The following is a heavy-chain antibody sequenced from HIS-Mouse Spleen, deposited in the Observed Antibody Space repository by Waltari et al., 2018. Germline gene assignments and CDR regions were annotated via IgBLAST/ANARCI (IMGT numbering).Heavy chain of an antibody. CDR2: SYWNDDK. D-gene: IGHD6-13*01. Sequence: QITLKESGPTLVKPTQTLTLTCTFSGFSLSTSGVGVGWIRQPPGKALEWLAISYWNDDKRYSPSLKSRLTITKDSTKNQVVLTMTNMDPVDTATYYGARRIYSSSWDDAFDIWGQGTMVTVSS. J-gene: IGHJ3*02. CDR1: GFSLSTSGVG. V-gene: IGHV2-5*01. CDR3: ARRIYSSSWDDAFDI.